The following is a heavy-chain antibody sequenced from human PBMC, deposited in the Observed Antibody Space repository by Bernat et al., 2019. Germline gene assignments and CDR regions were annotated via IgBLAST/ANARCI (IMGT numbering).Heavy chain of an antibody. J-gene: IGHJ6*02. CDR2: IYSGGST. D-gene: IGHD3-10*01. V-gene: IGHV3-66*01. Sequence: EVQLVESGGGLVQPGGSLRLSCAASGFTVSSNYMSWVRQAPGKGLEWVLVIYSGGSTYYADSVKGRFTISRDNSKNTLYLQMNSLRAEDTAVYYCARDGVRGVTSYYYYGMDVWGQGTTVTVSS. CDR3: ARDGVRGVTSYYYYGMDV. CDR1: GFTVSSNY.